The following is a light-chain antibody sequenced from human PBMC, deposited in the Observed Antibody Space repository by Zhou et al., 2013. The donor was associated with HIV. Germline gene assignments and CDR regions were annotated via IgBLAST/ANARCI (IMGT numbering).Light chain of an antibody. Sequence: AIRITQSPSSLSASVGDRVTITCRASQGVGTSLAWYQQKPGKAPNLLIHGASTLNSGVPSRFSGTGSGTDFTFTISSLQPEDIATYYCQQYDHLPVTFGPGTKVNIK. V-gene: IGKV1-8*01. CDR1: QGVGTS. CDR3: QQYDHLPVT. CDR2: GAS. J-gene: IGKJ3*01.